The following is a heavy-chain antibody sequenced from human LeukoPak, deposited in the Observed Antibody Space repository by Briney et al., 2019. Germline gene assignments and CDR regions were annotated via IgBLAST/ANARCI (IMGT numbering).Heavy chain of an antibody. CDR1: GLTFSDYY. CDR3: ARNLGSDYYYGMDV. V-gene: IGHV3-11*03. Sequence: GGSLRLSCAASGLTFSDYYMGWIRQAPGKGLEWVSYITSSSSYTNYADSVKGRFTISRDNAKNSLYLQMNRLRAEDTAVYYCARNLGSDYYYGMDVWGQGTTVTVSS. J-gene: IGHJ6*02. D-gene: IGHD3-16*01. CDR2: ITSSSSYT.